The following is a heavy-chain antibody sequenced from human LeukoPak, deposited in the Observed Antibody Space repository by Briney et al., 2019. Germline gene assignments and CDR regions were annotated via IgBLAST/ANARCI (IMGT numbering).Heavy chain of an antibody. CDR3: ATGSIQDFGTMIEREGFDP. Sequence: GASVNVSCKASRGTFSSYAINWVRQAPAQGLEWMGRIISILHIATYAQKFQGRVTITADKSTSTAYMDLSSLRSEDTAVYYCATGSIQDFGTMIEREGFDPWGQGTLVTVSS. J-gene: IGHJ5*02. CDR2: IISILHIA. V-gene: IGHV1-69*04. D-gene: IGHD3-22*01. CDR1: RGTFSSYA.